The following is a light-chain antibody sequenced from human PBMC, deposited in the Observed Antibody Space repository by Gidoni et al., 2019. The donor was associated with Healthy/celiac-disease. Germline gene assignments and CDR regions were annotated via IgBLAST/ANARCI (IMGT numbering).Light chain of an antibody. Sequence: EIVLTHSPVTLSLSPGERATLSCRASQSVSSSYLAWYQQKPGQAPRLLIYGASSRATGIPDRFSGSGSGTDFTLTIRRLGPEGFAVYYCQQYGSSPPFTFGPGTKVDIK. CDR2: GAS. CDR3: QQYGSSPPFT. CDR1: QSVSSSY. V-gene: IGKV3-20*01. J-gene: IGKJ3*01.